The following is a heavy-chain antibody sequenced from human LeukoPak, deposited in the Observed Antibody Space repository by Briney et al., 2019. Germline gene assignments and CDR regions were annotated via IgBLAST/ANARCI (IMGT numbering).Heavy chain of an antibody. CDR2: IYSGGNT. V-gene: IGHV3-53*01. Sequence: GGSLRLSCAASGFTVSSHYMSWVRQAPGKGLEWVSVIYSGGNTYYADSVKGRFTISRDNSMNTLYLQMNSLRADDTAVYYCATGLPMVQGVIFGYWGQGTLVTVSS. CDR1: GFTVSSHY. CDR3: ATGLPMVQGVIFGY. J-gene: IGHJ4*02. D-gene: IGHD3-10*01.